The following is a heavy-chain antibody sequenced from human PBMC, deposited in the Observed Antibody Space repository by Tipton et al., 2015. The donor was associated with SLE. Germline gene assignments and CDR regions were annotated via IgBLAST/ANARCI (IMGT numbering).Heavy chain of an antibody. CDR2: IYYSGST. CDR3: ARAGWDLLWFGEYQPHNWFDP. J-gene: IGHJ5*02. CDR1: GGSISSSSYY. Sequence: TLSLTCTVSGGSISSSSYYWGWIRQPPGKGLEWIGSIYYSGSTYYNPSLKSRVTISVDTSKNQFSLKLSSVTAADTAVYYCARAGWDLLWFGEYQPHNWFDPWGQGTLVTVSS. V-gene: IGHV4-39*07. D-gene: IGHD3-10*01.